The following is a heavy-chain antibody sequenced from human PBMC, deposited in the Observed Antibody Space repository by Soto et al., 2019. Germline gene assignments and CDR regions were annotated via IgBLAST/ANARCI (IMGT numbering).Heavy chain of an antibody. D-gene: IGHD3-9*01. CDR1: GFSLSTSGVG. CDR2: IYWDDSK. J-gene: IGHJ4*02. V-gene: IGHV2-5*02. CDR3: AHKGPEDWPLDY. Sequence: QITLKESGPTLVRPTQTLTLTCAFSGFSLSTSGVGVGWIHQPPGKALEWLAVIYWDDSKHYRPSLRSRLTITKDTSKNQVVLTMTNMDPMDTGTYYCAHKGPEDWPLDYWGQGTLVTVSS.